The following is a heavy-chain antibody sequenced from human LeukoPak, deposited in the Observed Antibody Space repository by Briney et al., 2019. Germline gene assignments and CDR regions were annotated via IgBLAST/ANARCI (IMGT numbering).Heavy chain of an antibody. V-gene: IGHV4-59*12. D-gene: IGHD3-22*01. Sequence: SETLSLTCTVSGGSISSYYWSWIRQPPGKGLEWIGYIYYSGSTNYNPSLKSRVTISVDTSKNQFSLKLSSVTAADTAVYYCARSGALLPFDYWGQGTLVTVSS. CDR3: ARSGALLPFDY. CDR2: IYYSGST. J-gene: IGHJ4*02. CDR1: GGSISSYY.